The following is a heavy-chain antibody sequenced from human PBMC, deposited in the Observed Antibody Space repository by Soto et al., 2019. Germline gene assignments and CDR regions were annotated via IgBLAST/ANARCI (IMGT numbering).Heavy chain of an antibody. CDR2: IHNTGST. J-gene: IGHJ6*02. CDR3: AGGVAAAGRLGYYAMDV. Sequence: QVQLQESGPGLVKPSETLSLTCTVSGGSISSYYWSWIRQPPGKGLEWIGYIHNTGSTNYNPSLTSRVPSSVDPSKDRFSLKVSAVTPADTAVYYCAGGVAAAGRLGYYAMDVWGQGTTVTVSS. D-gene: IGHD6-13*01. V-gene: IGHV4-59*01. CDR1: GGSISSYY.